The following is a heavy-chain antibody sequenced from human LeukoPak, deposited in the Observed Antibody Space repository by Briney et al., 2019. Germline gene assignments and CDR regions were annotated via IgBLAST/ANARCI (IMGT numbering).Heavy chain of an antibody. CDR2: ISGSGGST. CDR3: AKVSLDTAMHP. J-gene: IGHJ5*02. D-gene: IGHD5-18*01. Sequence: GGSLRLSCAASGFTFSSYAMSWVRPAPGKGLEWVSAISGSGGSTYYADSVKGQFTISRDNSKNTLYLQMNSLRAEDTAVYYCAKVSLDTAMHPWGQGTLVTVSS. V-gene: IGHV3-23*01. CDR1: GFTFSSYA.